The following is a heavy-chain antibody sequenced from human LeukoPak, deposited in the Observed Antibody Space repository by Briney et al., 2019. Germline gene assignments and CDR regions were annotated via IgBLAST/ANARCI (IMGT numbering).Heavy chain of an antibody. J-gene: IGHJ3*02. CDR2: ISGNGGTT. V-gene: IGHV3-23*01. Sequence: GGTLRLSCAASGFTFRSYGMSWVRQAPGKGLEWVSGISGNGGTTYYADSVKGRFTISRDTSKNTLYLQMNSLRAEDTAVYYCAKDRPSGSYYDGAFDIWGQGTMVTVSS. D-gene: IGHD1-26*01. CDR1: GFTFRSYG. CDR3: AKDRPSGSYYDGAFDI.